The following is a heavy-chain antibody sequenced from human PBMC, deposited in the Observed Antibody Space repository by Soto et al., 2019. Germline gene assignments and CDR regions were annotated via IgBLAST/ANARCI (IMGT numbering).Heavy chain of an antibody. Sequence: QVQLVESGGGLVKPGGSLRLSCAASGFSLSDSYMAWIRQAPGKGPEWLSYISSTSSYTFYADSVKGRFTMSRDNARNSLYLQMNSLRADDTAMYYCARDLYTTNWNKAKVFDLWGQGTMVTVSS. CDR3: ARDLYTTNWNKAKVFDL. V-gene: IGHV3-11*05. J-gene: IGHJ3*01. CDR1: GFSLSDSY. D-gene: IGHD1-1*01. CDR2: ISSTSSYT.